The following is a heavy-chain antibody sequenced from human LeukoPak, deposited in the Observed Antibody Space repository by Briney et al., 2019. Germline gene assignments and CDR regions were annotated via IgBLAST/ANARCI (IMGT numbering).Heavy chain of an antibody. J-gene: IGHJ6*03. V-gene: IGHV4-61*02. CDR3: ARGAFYYYYYMDV. Sequence: SETLSLTCTVSGGSISSGSYYWSWIRQPAGKGLEWIGRIYTSGSTNYNPSLKSRVTISVDTSKNQFSLKLSSVTAADTAVYYCARGAFYYYYYMDVWGKGTTVTVSS. CDR2: IYTSGST. CDR1: GGSISSGSYY.